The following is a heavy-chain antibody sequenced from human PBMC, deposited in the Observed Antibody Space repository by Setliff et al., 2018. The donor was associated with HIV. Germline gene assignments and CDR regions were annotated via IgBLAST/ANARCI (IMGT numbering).Heavy chain of an antibody. CDR3: ARGLDVWGTYRYRNYFDY. CDR2: INHGGST. V-gene: IGHV4-34*01. J-gene: IGHJ4*02. D-gene: IGHD3-16*02. Sequence: SETLSLTCAVYGGSFSDYYWSWIRQSPGRGLEWIGEINHGGSTIYNPSLKSRVTISIDTPKNQFSLNLTSVTAADTAIYYCARGLDVWGTYRYRNYFDYWGQGTLVTVSS. CDR1: GGSFSDYY.